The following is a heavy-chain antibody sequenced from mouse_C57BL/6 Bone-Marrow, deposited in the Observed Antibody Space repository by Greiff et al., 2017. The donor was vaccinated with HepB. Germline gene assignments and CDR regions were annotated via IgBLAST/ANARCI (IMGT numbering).Heavy chain of an antibody. Sequence: EVQLQQSGPVLVKPGASVKMSCKASGYTFTDYYMNWVKQSHGKSLEWIGVINPYNGGTSYNQKFKGKATLTVDKSSSTAYMELNSLTSEDSAVYYCARRDGSSHRVYCAMDYWGQGTSVTVSS. CDR1: GYTFTDYY. CDR3: ARRDGSSHRVYCAMDY. CDR2: INPYNGGT. D-gene: IGHD1-1*01. V-gene: IGHV1-19*01. J-gene: IGHJ4*01.